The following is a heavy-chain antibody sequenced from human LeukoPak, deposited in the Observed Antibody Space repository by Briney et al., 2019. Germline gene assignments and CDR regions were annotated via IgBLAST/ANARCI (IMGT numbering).Heavy chain of an antibody. CDR2: IYYSGST. V-gene: IGHV4-39*01. Sequence: PSETLSLTCTVSGGSISSSSYYWGWLRQPPGKGLEWIGSIYYSGSTYYNPSLKSRVTISVDTSKNQFSLKLSSVTAADTAVYYCARSYYDFWSGYSNYMDVWGKGTTVTVSS. D-gene: IGHD3-3*01. CDR1: GGSISSSSYY. CDR3: ARSYYDFWSGYSNYMDV. J-gene: IGHJ6*03.